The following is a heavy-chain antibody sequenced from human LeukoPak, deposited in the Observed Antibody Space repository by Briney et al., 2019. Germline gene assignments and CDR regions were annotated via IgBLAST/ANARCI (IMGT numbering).Heavy chain of an antibody. D-gene: IGHD3-10*01. V-gene: IGHV3-21*01. CDR2: ISSSSSYI. CDR3: ARDLSGIWFGELIFDY. CDR1: GFTFSSYS. Sequence: GGSLRLSCAASGFTFSSYSMNWVRQAPGKGLEWVSSISSSSSYIYYADSVKGRFTISRDNAKNSLYLQMNSLRAEDTAVYYCARDLSGIWFGELIFDYWGQGTLVTVSS. J-gene: IGHJ4*02.